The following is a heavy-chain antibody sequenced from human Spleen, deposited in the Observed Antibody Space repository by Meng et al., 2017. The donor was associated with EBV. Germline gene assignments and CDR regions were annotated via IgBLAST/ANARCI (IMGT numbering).Heavy chain of an antibody. Sequence: VDRVPSGAGAMKLVAVVNVLFYVSGSSFVAGVLHWVRHAAGGGLEWMGVFDPQDGAAVYAQKFQGRVTMTEDTSTDTAYMELSSLRSEDTAVYYCAAAEDIVIEKSSSEYFHHWGQGTLVTVSS. D-gene: IGHD2/OR15-2a*01. CDR2: FDPQDGAA. CDR3: AAAEDIVIEKSSSEYFHH. J-gene: IGHJ1*01. CDR1: GSSFVAGV. V-gene: IGHV1-24*01.